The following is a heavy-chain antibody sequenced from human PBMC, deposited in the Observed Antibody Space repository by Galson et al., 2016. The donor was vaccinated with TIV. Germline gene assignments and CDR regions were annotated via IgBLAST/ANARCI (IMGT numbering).Heavy chain of an antibody. V-gene: IGHV3-30*04. Sequence: SLRLSCAGSGLIFSSSAVHWVRQAPGTGLEWLAIISYDGSHKNYGDSVKGRFTVSRDNSESTVFLQMNNLRSDDTAVYYCASTASLGYFDWLPPDSWGQGTLVTVSS. D-gene: IGHD3-9*01. J-gene: IGHJ4*02. CDR2: ISYDGSHK. CDR3: ASTASLGYFDWLPPDS. CDR1: GLIFSSSA.